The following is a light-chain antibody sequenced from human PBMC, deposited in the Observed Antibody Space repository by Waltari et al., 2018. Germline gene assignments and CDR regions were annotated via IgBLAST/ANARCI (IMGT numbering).Light chain of an antibody. Sequence: DIQMTQSPSTLSASVGDRVIMSCRASQTVDSWLAWYQQKPGQAPKLLIYKASSLESGVRSRFSGSGSGTEFTLTISSLQPDDFATYYCQQYISYPWTFGQGTKVEIK. J-gene: IGKJ1*01. CDR1: QTVDSW. CDR3: QQYISYPWT. V-gene: IGKV1-5*03. CDR2: KAS.